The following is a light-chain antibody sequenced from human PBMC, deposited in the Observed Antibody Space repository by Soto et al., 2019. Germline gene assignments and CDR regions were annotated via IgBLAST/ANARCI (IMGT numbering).Light chain of an antibody. Sequence: QSVSESPGKTVTISCTGTGGSIDSNYVQWYQQRPGSAPTTVIYEDKQRPSGVPDRFSGSIDSSSNSASLTISGLTIGDEADYYCQSYDITNVVFGGGTKLTVL. CDR1: GGSIDSNY. J-gene: IGLJ3*02. CDR3: QSYDITNVV. CDR2: EDK. V-gene: IGLV6-57*02.